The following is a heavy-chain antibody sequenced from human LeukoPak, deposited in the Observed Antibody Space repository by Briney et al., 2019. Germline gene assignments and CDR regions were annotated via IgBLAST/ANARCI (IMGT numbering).Heavy chain of an antibody. CDR1: GYTFTGYY. CDR3: ATLVGYYDFWSGYYTSFDY. V-gene: IGHV1-46*01. J-gene: IGHJ4*02. CDR2: INPSGGST. Sequence: ASVKVSCKASGYTFTGYYMHWVRQAPGQGLEWMGIINPSGGSTSYAQKFQGRVTMTRDTSTSTVYMELSSLRSEDTAVYYCATLVGYYDFWSGYYTSFDYWGQGTLVTVSS. D-gene: IGHD3-3*01.